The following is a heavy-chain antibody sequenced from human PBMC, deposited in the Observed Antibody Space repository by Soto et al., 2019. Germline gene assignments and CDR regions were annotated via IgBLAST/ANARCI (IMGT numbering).Heavy chain of an antibody. Sequence: GGSLRLSCSASGFSFSYYAMSWVRQAPGKGLEWVSVVSESGGSTHYADSVRGRFTVSRDNSKNSLSLRMNSLRDEDTAVYFCXKRSPYSSGWYSPIFDYWGQGALVTVSS. J-gene: IGHJ4*02. V-gene: IGHV3-23*01. CDR1: GFSFSYYA. CDR3: XKRSPYSSGWYSPIFDY. CDR2: VSESGGST. D-gene: IGHD6-13*01.